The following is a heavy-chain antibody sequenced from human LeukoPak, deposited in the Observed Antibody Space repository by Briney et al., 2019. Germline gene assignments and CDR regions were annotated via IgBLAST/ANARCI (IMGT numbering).Heavy chain of an antibody. CDR1: GGSFSGYY. D-gene: IGHD6-13*01. CDR3: ARQEGIDSALGDY. V-gene: IGHV4-34*01. J-gene: IGHJ4*02. Sequence: ASETLSLTCAVYGGSFSGYYWSWIRQPPGKGLEWIGEINHSGSTNYNPSLKSRVTISVDTSKNQFSLKLSSVTAADTAVYYCARQEGIDSALGDYWGQGTLVTVSS. CDR2: INHSGST.